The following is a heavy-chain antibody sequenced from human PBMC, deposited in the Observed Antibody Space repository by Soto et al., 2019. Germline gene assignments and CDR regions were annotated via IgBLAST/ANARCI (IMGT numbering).Heavy chain of an antibody. J-gene: IGHJ6*02. CDR2: IYYSGST. CDR3: ARERVAAAGTGLGYYYYYGMDV. V-gene: IGHV4-39*07. Sequence: SETLSLTCTVSGGSISSSSYYWGWIRQPPGKGLEWIGSIYYSGSTYYNPSLKSRVTISVDTSKNQFSLKLSSVTAADTAVYYCARERVAAAGTGLGYYYYYGMDVWGQGTTVTVSS. D-gene: IGHD6-13*01. CDR1: GGSISSSSYY.